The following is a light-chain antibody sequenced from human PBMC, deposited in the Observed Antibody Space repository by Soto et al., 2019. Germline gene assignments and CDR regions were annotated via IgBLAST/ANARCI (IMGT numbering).Light chain of an antibody. CDR3: YSYACSRRV. CDR1: SSDVGSYNL. V-gene: IGLV2-23*01. Sequence: QSALTQPASVSGSPGQSITISCTGTSSDVGSYNLVSWYQQHPGKAPKLMIYEGSKRPSGVSNRFSGSKSGNMASLTISGLQAEEEADYYCYSYACSRRVFGTGTKVTVL. J-gene: IGLJ1*01. CDR2: EGS.